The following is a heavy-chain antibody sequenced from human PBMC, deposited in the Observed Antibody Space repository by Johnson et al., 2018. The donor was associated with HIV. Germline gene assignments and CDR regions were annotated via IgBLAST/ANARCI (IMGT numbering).Heavy chain of an antibody. D-gene: IGHD2-15*01. CDR1: GFIFSSYG. J-gene: IGHJ3*02. CDR3: ALGGSWYAFDI. V-gene: IGHV3-33*01. CDR2: IWYDGSNK. Sequence: QVQLVESGGGVVQPGRSLRLSCAASGFIFSSYGMHWVRQAPGKGLEWVAVIWYDGSNKYYADSVKGRFTISRDNSKNTLYLQMNSLRAEDTAVYYCALGGSWYAFDIWGQGTKVTVSS.